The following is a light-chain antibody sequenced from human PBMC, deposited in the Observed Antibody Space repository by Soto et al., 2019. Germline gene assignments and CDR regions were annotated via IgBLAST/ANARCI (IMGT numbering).Light chain of an antibody. CDR2: GAS. CDR1: QSVSSSY. V-gene: IGKV3-20*01. CDR3: QQNGSSPALT. Sequence: ELALTQSPGTLSLSPGERATLSCRASQSVSSSYLAWYQQKPGQAPRLLIYGASSRATGIPDRFSGSGSGTDFTLTISRLEPEDFAVYYCQQNGSSPALTFGGGTKVDIK. J-gene: IGKJ4*01.